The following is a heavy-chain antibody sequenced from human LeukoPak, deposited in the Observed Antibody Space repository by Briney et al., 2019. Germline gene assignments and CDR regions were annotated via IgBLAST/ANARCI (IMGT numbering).Heavy chain of an antibody. D-gene: IGHD3-3*01. J-gene: IGHJ4*02. CDR3: ARQAGRFGEWLLEFHFDY. CDR2: IYYSGST. CDR1: GGSISSSSYY. Sequence: PSETLSLTCTVPGGSISSSSYYWGWIRQPPGKGLEWIGSIYYSGSTYYNPFLKSRVTISVDTSKNQFSLKLSSVTAADTAVYYCARQAGRFGEWLLEFHFDYWGQGTLVTVSS. V-gene: IGHV4-39*01.